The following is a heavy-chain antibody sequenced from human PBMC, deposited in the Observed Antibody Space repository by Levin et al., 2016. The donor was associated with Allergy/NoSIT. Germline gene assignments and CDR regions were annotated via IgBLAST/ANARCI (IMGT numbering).Heavy chain of an antibody. J-gene: IGHJ1*01. CDR3: ARQSLRFHVQL. D-gene: IGHD3-3*01. CDR2: IHYSGTT. Sequence: SETLSLTCTVSGASIGSSPYHWGWVRQPPGKGLEWIGSIHYSGTTYYTPSLKSRVTISVDTSKNQFSLRLSSVTPAETAVYYCARQSLRFHVQLWGPGTLVTVSS. CDR1: GASIGSSPYH. V-gene: IGHV4-39*01.